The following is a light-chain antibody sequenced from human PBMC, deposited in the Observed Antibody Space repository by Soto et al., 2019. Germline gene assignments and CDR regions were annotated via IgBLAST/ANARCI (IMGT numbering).Light chain of an antibody. Sequence: QSALTQPASVSGSPGQSITISCTGTSSDFGGYNYVSWYQQHPGKAPKLMIYDVSNRPSGVSNRFSGSKSGNTASLTISGLQAEDEADYYCSSYTSSSHVVFGGGTKLTVL. V-gene: IGLV2-14*01. J-gene: IGLJ2*01. CDR2: DVS. CDR3: SSYTSSSHVV. CDR1: SSDFGGYNY.